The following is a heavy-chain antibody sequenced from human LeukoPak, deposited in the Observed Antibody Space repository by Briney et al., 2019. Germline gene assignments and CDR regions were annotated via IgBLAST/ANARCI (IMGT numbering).Heavy chain of an antibody. CDR2: IRYDGSNK. V-gene: IGHV3-30*02. D-gene: IGHD3-9*01. Sequence: PGGSLRLSCAASGFTFSSYGMHWVRQAPGKGLEWVAFIRYDGSNKYYADSVKGRFTISRDNSKNTLYLQMNSLRAEDTAVYYCAKVIATYDILTGYYDCWGQGTLVTVSS. CDR1: GFTFSSYG. CDR3: AKVIATYDILTGYYDC. J-gene: IGHJ4*02.